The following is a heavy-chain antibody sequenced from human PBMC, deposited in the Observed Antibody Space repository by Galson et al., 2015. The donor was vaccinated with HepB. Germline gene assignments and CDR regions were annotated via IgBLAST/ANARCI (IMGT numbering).Heavy chain of an antibody. CDR3: AREGVGMGATNFDY. CDR1: GFTFSFYA. Sequence: SLRLSCAASGFTFSFYAIHWVRQAPGKGLEWVAVTSFNGTNKYYVDSVKGRFTLSRDNSRNTLYLQMNSLRAEDTALYYCAREGVGMGATNFDYWGQGTLVTVSS. D-gene: IGHD1-26*01. CDR2: TSFNGTNK. V-gene: IGHV3-30-3*01. J-gene: IGHJ4*02.